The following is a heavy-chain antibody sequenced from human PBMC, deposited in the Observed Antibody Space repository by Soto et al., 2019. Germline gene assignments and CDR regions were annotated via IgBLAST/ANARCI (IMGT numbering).Heavy chain of an antibody. V-gene: IGHV4-59*01. CDR1: GDSISRYY. CDR3: ARDQGGEFLKGSGMDV. D-gene: IGHD3-10*01. CDR2: IYYSGET. Sequence: QVQLQESGPGLVKPSETLSLTCTVSGDSISRYYWSWIRLSPGKGLEWIGYIYYSGETNYNPSVKSRVTRSVDRTKNQFSPKLGSVTAADTAVYYCARDQGGEFLKGSGMDVWGQGTTVTVSS. J-gene: IGHJ6*02.